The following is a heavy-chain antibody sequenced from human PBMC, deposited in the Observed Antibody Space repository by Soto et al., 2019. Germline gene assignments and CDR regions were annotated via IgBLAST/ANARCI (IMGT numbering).Heavy chain of an antibody. D-gene: IGHD7-27*01. CDR3: ARTVMPVGNLPAFDH. V-gene: IGHV4-61*01. Sequence: QMQLQESGPGLVKPSETLSLACTVSGGSVSSPKYFWSWIRHPPGKGLEWVAYIYNNGKTNYNPSLKSRATISVDTSKNQCSLKLTSVTGADSAVYFCARTVMPVGNLPAFDHWGQGVLVTVSS. CDR1: GGSVSSPKYF. CDR2: IYNNGKT. J-gene: IGHJ4*02.